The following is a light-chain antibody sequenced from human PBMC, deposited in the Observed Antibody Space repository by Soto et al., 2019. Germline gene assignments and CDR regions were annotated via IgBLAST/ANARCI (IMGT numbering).Light chain of an antibody. CDR2: EVS. CDR3: SSYAGINTDVV. Sequence: QPVLTRPPSASGSPGQSVTISCTGTSSDVGGYNYVSWYQQHPGKAPKLMIYEVSKRPSGVPDRFSGSKSGNTASLTVSGLQAEDEADYYCSSYAGINTDVVFGGGTKLTVL. CDR1: SSDVGGYNY. V-gene: IGLV2-8*01. J-gene: IGLJ2*01.